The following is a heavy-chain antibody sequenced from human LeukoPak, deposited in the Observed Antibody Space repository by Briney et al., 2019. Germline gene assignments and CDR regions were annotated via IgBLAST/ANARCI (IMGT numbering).Heavy chain of an antibody. CDR1: GFTFSSYW. J-gene: IGHJ4*02. Sequence: PGGSPRLSCAASGFTFSSYWMTWVRQAPGKGLEWVANIKTDGSHTYYVDFVKGRFTISRDNAKNLLFLQLGSLRADDTGVYYCARASMGGRDYHLDSWGQGTLVTVSS. CDR2: IKTDGSHT. CDR3: ARASMGGRDYHLDS. V-gene: IGHV3-7*01. D-gene: IGHD4/OR15-4a*01.